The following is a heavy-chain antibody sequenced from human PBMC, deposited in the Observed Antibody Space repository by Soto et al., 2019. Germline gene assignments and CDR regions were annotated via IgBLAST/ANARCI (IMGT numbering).Heavy chain of an antibody. CDR1: GFTFSSYG. J-gene: IGHJ4*02. CDR3: AKEPWEGVAGPFDY. V-gene: IGHV3-30*18. Sequence: QVQLVESGGGVVQPGRSLRLSCAASGFTFSSYGMHWVRQAPGKGLEWVAVISYDGSNKYYGDSVKGRFTISRDDSKNTVYLQMNSLRAEDTAVYFCAKEPWEGVAGPFDYWGQGTLITVSS. CDR2: ISYDGSNK. D-gene: IGHD6-19*01.